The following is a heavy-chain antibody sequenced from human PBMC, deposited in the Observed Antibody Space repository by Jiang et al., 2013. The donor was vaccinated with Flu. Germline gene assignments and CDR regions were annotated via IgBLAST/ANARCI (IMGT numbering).Heavy chain of an antibody. Sequence: LLKPSETLSLTCTVPGDSMSSYSWSWIRQAAGKGLEWIGRIDTRGTTNYNPSLTSRVTMSVDTSKKQFSLRVRSVTAADTAIYYCARGFIVTKAFDLWGLGTMVTVSS. CDR1: GDSMSSYS. J-gene: IGHJ3*01. V-gene: IGHV4-4*07. CDR2: IDTRGTT. D-gene: IGHD2-15*01. CDR3: ARGFIVTKAFDL.